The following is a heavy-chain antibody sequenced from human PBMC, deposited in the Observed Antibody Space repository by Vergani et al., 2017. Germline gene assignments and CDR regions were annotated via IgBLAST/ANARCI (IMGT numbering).Heavy chain of an antibody. D-gene: IGHD2-15*01. CDR2: INPNSGGT. J-gene: IGHJ4*02. CDR3: ARGYCSGGSCYHFDY. V-gene: IGHV1-2*02. CDR1: GYTFTGYY. Sequence: QVQLVQSGVEVKKPGASVKVSCKASGYTFTGYYMHWVRQAPGQGLEWMGWINPNSGGTNYAQKFQGRVTMTRDTSISTAYMELSRLRSDDTAVYYCARGYCSGGSCYHFDYWGQGTLVTVSS.